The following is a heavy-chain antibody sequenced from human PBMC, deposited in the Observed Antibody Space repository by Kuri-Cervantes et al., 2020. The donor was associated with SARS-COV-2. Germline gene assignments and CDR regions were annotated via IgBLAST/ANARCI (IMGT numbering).Heavy chain of an antibody. CDR2: IYPTDSDT. CDR3: ARRSCDSGSCYSP. V-gene: IGHV5-51*01. CDR1: GYTFSSHW. D-gene: IGHD2-15*01. Sequence: GESLKISCKASGYTFSSHWIGWVRQMPGKGLEWMGIIYPTDSDTRYSPSFQGQVTISVDESISTAYLQWSSLKASDTAIYYCARRSCDSGSCYSPWGQGTLVTVSS. J-gene: IGHJ5*02.